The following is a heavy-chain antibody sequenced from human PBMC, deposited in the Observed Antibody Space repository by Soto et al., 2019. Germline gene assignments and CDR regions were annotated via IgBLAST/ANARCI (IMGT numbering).Heavy chain of an antibody. D-gene: IGHD6-19*01. CDR1: GFTFSSYG. V-gene: IGHV3-30*18. J-gene: IGHJ3*02. CDR3: AKDSGAAVADTDAFDI. CDR2: ISYDGSNK. Sequence: QVQLVESGGGVVQPGRSLRLSCAASGFTFSSYGMYWVRQAPGKGLEWVAVISYDGSNKYYADSVKGRFTISRDNSKNTLYLQMNSLRAEDTAVYYCAKDSGAAVADTDAFDIWGQGTMVTVSS.